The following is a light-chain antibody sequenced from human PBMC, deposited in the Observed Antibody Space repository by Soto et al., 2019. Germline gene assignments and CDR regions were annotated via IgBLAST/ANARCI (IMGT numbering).Light chain of an antibody. CDR1: QSVSSN. J-gene: IGKJ1*01. CDR2: GAS. CDR3: QQYNNGPPMA. Sequence: EIVMTQSPATLSVSPGDRATLSCRASQSVSSNLAWYQQKPGQAPRLLIYGASTRATGIPARFSGSGSGTEVTLTISSLQSEDFAVYYCQQYNNGPPMAFGQGTKVEIK. V-gene: IGKV3-15*01.